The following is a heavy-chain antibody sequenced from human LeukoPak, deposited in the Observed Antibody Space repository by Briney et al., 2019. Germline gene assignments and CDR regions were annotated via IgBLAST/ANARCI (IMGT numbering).Heavy chain of an antibody. CDR1: GVTFSSYA. Sequence: SVKVSCKASGVTFSSYAISWVRQAPGQGLEWMGGIIPIFGTANYAQKFQGRVTITADKSTSTAYMELSSLRSEDTAVYYCARGVLLWFGESARHYMDVWGKGTTVTVSS. D-gene: IGHD3-10*01. V-gene: IGHV1-69*06. CDR3: ARGVLLWFGESARHYMDV. CDR2: IIPIFGTA. J-gene: IGHJ6*03.